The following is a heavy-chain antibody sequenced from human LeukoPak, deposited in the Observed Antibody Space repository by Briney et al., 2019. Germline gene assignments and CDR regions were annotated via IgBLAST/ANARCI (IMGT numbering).Heavy chain of an antibody. J-gene: IGHJ5*02. CDR3: ARGDPHADL. CDR2: ITISGHTK. CDR1: GYTFSDFS. V-gene: IGHV3-48*04. Sequence: PGGSLTLSCAASGYTFSDFSVNWVRQAPGKGLEWIADITISGHTKNYADSVKGRFTISRDNARTSLYLQMNSLRVEDTGVYYCARGDPHADLWGQGTLVTVSS.